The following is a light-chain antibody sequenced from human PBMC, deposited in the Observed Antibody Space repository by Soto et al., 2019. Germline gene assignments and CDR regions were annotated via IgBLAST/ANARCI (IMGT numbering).Light chain of an antibody. CDR1: QSVSSY. Sequence: EIVLTQSPATLSLSPGERATLSCRASQSVSSYLAWYQQKPGQAPRLLIYDASNRATGIPTRFSGSGSGTDFTLTISSLEPEDVAVFYCQQRSNWPPLFTVGPGTTVDIK. CDR3: QQRSNWPPLFT. V-gene: IGKV3-11*01. J-gene: IGKJ3*01. CDR2: DAS.